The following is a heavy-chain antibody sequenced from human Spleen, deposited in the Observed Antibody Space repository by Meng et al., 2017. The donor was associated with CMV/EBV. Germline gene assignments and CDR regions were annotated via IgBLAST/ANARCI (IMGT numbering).Heavy chain of an antibody. Sequence: GGSLRLSCAASGFTFSNYAMSWVRQAPGKGLEWVSIIYGSGSSTYYADPVKGRFTTSRDNSRNTLYLQMHSLRAEDTAVYYCAKDAMTMTRGVDYYGMDVWGQGTTVTVSS. CDR3: AKDAMTMTRGVDYYGMDV. CDR1: GFTFSNYA. CDR2: IYGSGSST. D-gene: IGHD3-10*01. J-gene: IGHJ6*02. V-gene: IGHV3-23*03.